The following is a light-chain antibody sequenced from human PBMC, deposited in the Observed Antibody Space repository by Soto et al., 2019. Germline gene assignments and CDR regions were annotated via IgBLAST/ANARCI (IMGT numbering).Light chain of an antibody. CDR1: QGIANH. V-gene: IGKV1-27*01. CDR3: HKYKSAPYT. J-gene: IGKJ3*01. Sequence: DIQMTQSPSSLSASVGDRVTLTCRASQGIANHLAWYQQKPGKAPNLLIYAASTLQSGVPSRFSGSGFGTDFTLTIISLQPEDVATYYCHKYKSAPYTFGPGTKVDI. CDR2: AAS.